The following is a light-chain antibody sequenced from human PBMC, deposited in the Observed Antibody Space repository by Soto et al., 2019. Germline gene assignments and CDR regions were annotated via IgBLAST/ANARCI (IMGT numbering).Light chain of an antibody. J-gene: IGKJ1*01. CDR2: GAS. CDR3: QQYGSSPTWT. V-gene: IGKV3-20*01. Sequence: ESVLTQSQCTLSLSPGERATLSCRASQSVSSNYLAWYQQKPGQAPRLLIYGASTRATGIPDRFSGSGSGTDFTLTISRLEPEDSAVYYCQQYGSSPTWTFGQGTKVDIK. CDR1: QSVSSNY.